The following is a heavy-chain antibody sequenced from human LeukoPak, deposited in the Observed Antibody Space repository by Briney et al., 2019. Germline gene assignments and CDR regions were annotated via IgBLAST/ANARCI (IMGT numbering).Heavy chain of an antibody. CDR1: GGTFSSYA. CDR2: IIPIFGTA. CDR3: VGRDGYNYDYFDY. J-gene: IGHJ4*02. Sequence: SVKVSCKASGGTFSSYAISWVRQAPGRGLEWMGGIIPIFGTANYAQKFQGRVTITADESTSTAYMELSSLRSEDTAVYYCVGRDGYNYDYFDYWGQGTLVTVSS. D-gene: IGHD5-24*01. V-gene: IGHV1-69*01.